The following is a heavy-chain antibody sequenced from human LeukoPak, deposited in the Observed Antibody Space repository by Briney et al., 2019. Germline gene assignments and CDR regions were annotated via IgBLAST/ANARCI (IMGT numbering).Heavy chain of an antibody. D-gene: IGHD1-26*01. V-gene: IGHV5-51*01. J-gene: IGHJ4*02. CDR1: GYRFSNYW. CDR3: ARRPNIVGAPFGD. CDR2: IYPGDSNT. Sequence: PGESLKISCKGFGYRFSNYWIAWVRKMPEKGLEWMGIIYPGDSNTRYSPSFQGQVTISDDKSINNAYIQWSSLKASDTAMYYCARRPNIVGAPFGDWGQGTLVTSSS.